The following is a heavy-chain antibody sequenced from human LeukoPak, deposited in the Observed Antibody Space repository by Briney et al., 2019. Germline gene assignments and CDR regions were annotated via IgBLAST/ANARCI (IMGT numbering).Heavy chain of an antibody. CDR1: GFAFSSYA. CDR2: ISCSGGST. Sequence: GGSLRLSCAASGFAFSSYAMSWVRQAPGEGLGWVSGISCSGGSTHYPDPVKGRFTISRDNSKNMLYLQMNSLRAENTPVYYCAKDVPSRYGSASYDYGMDVWGQGTTVTVSS. D-gene: IGHD3-10*01. J-gene: IGHJ6*02. CDR3: AKDVPSRYGSASYDYGMDV. V-gene: IGHV3-23*01.